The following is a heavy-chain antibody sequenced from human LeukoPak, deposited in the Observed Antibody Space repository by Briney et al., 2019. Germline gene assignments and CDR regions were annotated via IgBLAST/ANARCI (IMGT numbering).Heavy chain of an antibody. CDR1: GGSISTYD. D-gene: IGHD2-2*01. J-gene: IGHJ2*01. V-gene: IGHV4-59*08. Sequence: SGTLSLTCTVSGGSISTYDWSWIRQPPGKGLEWIGYIYDSGSINYNPSLKSGVAISVDTSKNQFSLKLSSVTAADTAVYYCARHLGYCSGINCYSYFDVWGRGTLVTVSS. CDR2: IYDSGSI. CDR3: ARHLGYCSGINCYSYFDV.